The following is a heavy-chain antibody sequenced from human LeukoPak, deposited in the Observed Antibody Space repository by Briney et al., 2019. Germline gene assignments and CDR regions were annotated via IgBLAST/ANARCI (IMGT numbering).Heavy chain of an antibody. CDR3: ARAPPRFGEGYYFDY. CDR2: ISSTGSTI. D-gene: IGHD3-10*02. Sequence: GGSLRLSCAASDFTFSDYYMSWIRQAPGKGLEWVSYISSTGSTIYYADSVKGRFTISRDNAKNSLYLQMNSLRAEDTAVYYCARAPPRFGEGYYFDYWGQGTLVTVSS. J-gene: IGHJ4*02. V-gene: IGHV3-11*04. CDR1: DFTFSDYY.